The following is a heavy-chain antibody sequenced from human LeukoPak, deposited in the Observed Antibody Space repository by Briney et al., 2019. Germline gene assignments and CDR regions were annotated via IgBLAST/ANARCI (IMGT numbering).Heavy chain of an antibody. Sequence: SETLSLTCAVYGGXFSGYYCSWIRQPPGKGLEWIGEINHSGSTNYNPSLKSRVTISVDTSKNQFSLKLSSVTAADTAVYYCARPSTYYYDSSGTEYFQHWGQGTLVTVSP. V-gene: IGHV4-34*01. CDR1: GGXFSGYY. D-gene: IGHD3-22*01. CDR2: INHSGST. J-gene: IGHJ1*01. CDR3: ARPSTYYYDSSGTEYFQH.